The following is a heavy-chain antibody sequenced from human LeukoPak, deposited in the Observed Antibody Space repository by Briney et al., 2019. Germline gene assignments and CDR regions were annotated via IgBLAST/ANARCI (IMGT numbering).Heavy chain of an antibody. CDR1: GFTFSSYG. J-gene: IGHJ5*02. Sequence: PGGSPRLSCAASGFTFSSYGMHWVRQAPGKGLGWVSSISSSSSYIYYADSVKGRFTISRDNAKNSLYPQMNSLRAEDTAVYYCARGLRIVLMVYSSFNWFDPWGQGTLVTVSS. V-gene: IGHV3-21*01. CDR2: ISSSSSYI. D-gene: IGHD2-8*01. CDR3: ARGLRIVLMVYSSFNWFDP.